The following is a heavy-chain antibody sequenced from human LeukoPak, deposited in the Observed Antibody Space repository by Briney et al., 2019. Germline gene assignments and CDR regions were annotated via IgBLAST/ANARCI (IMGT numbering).Heavy chain of an antibody. Sequence: QPGRSLRLSCAASGFTFDDYAMHWVRQAPGKGLEWVSGISWNSGSIGYADSVKGRFTISRDNSKNTLYLQMNSLRAEDTAVYYCAKDLEGRKWFGEPGGRYFDYWGQGTLVTVSS. V-gene: IGHV3-9*01. CDR1: GFTFDDYA. CDR3: AKDLEGRKWFGEPGGRYFDY. J-gene: IGHJ4*02. CDR2: ISWNSGSI. D-gene: IGHD3-10*01.